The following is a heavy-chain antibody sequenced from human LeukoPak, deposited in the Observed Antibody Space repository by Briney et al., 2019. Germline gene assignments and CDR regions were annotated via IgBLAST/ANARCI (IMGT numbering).Heavy chain of an antibody. CDR1: GFTFSSYS. Sequence: GGSLRLSCAASGFTFSSYSMNWVRQAPGKGLEWVSGISWNSGSIGYADSVKGRFTISRDNAKNSLYLQMNSLRAEDTALYYCAGGESGSYSIGYWGQGTLVTVSS. CDR3: AGGESGSYSIGY. V-gene: IGHV3-9*01. J-gene: IGHJ4*02. CDR2: ISWNSGSI. D-gene: IGHD1-26*01.